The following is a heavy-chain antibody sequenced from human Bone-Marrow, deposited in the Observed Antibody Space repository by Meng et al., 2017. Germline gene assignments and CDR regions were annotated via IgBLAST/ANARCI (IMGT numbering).Heavy chain of an antibody. Sequence: GESLKISCAASGFTFSDYYMNWVRQAPGKGLEWVSSISSSSTIYYADSVKGRFTISRDNAKNSLYLQMNSLRAEDTAVYYCARHPSVMVCLFDSWGQGTLVTVSS. J-gene: IGHJ4*02. D-gene: IGHD5-18*01. CDR1: GFTFSDYY. CDR3: ARHPSVMVCLFDS. CDR2: ISSSSTI. V-gene: IGHV3-69-1*02.